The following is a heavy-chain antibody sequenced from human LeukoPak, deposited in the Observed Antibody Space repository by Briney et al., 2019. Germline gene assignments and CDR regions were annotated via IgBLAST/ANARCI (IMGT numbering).Heavy chain of an antibody. V-gene: IGHV1-69*13. J-gene: IGHJ4*02. Sequence: SVKVSCKASGDTFGNYDFAWVRLAPGQGLEWMGGIIPIFGTANYAQKFQGRVTITADESTSTAYMELSSLRSEDTAVYYCARDPYCGGDCPPVYWGQGTLVTVSS. D-gene: IGHD2-21*02. CDR3: ARDPYCGGDCPPVY. CDR2: IIPIFGTA. CDR1: GDTFGNYD.